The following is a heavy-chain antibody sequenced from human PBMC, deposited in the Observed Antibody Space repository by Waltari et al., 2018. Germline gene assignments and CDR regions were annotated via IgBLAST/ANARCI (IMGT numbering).Heavy chain of an antibody. Sequence: QLQLQESGPGLVKPSETLSLTCTVPGGSISSSSYYWGWIRQPPGKGLEWIGSSYYSGSTYYNPSLKSRVTISVDTSKNQFSLKLSSVTAADTAVYYCASSTRGHFDYWGQGTLVTVSS. CDR3: ASSTRGHFDY. V-gene: IGHV4-39*01. J-gene: IGHJ4*02. D-gene: IGHD5-12*01. CDR2: SYYSGST. CDR1: GGSISSSSYY.